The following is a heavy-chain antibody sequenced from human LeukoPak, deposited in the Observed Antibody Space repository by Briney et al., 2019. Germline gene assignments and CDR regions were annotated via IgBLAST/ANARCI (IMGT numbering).Heavy chain of an antibody. CDR2: IYTSGST. J-gene: IGHJ4*02. D-gene: IGHD3-22*01. Sequence: TSETLSLTCTVSGNSISSGDNYWSWIRQPAGKGLEWIGRIYTSGSTNYNPSLKSRVTISGDTSKNQFSLRLSSVTAADTTVYYCARASYSYDINGWVPFDYWGQGTLVTVSS. CDR1: GNSISSGDNY. CDR3: ARASYSYDINGWVPFDY. V-gene: IGHV4-61*02.